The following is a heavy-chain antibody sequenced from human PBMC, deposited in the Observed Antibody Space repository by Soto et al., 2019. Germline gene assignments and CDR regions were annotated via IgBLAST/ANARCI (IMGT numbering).Heavy chain of an antibody. CDR1: GFTFSSYG. D-gene: IGHD3-10*01. J-gene: IGHJ4*02. Sequence: GGSLRLSCAASGFTFSSYGMHWVRQAPGKGLEWVAVISYDGSNKYYADSVKGRFTISRDNSKNTLYLQMNSLRAEDTAVYYCAKGPVTMVRGVKLPPFFDYWGQGTLVTVSS. CDR2: ISYDGSNK. CDR3: AKGPVTMVRGVKLPPFFDY. V-gene: IGHV3-30*18.